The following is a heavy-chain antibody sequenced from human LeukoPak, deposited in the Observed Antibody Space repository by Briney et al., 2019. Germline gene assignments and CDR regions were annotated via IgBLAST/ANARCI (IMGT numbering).Heavy chain of an antibody. D-gene: IGHD3-10*01. V-gene: IGHV1-18*04. CDR3: ARHRNMVRGVNNWFDP. J-gene: IGHJ5*02. CDR1: GYTFTSYG. Sequence: SVKVSCKASGYTFTSYGISWVRQAPGQRLEWMGWISAYNGNTNYAQKLQGRVTMTTDTSTSTAYMELRSLRSDDTAVYYCARHRNMVRGVNNWFDPWGQGTLVTVSS. CDR2: ISAYNGNT.